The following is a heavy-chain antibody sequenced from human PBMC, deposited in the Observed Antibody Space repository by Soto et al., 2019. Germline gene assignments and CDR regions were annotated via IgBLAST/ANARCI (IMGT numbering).Heavy chain of an antibody. Sequence: SETLSLTCTVSGGSISSGDYYWGWIRQPPGKGLEWIGGIYYIGSTYYNPSLKSRVTISVDTSKNQFSLKLSSVTAADTAVYYCARHGPRWFDPWGQGTLVTVSS. V-gene: IGHV4-39*01. CDR3: ARHGPRWFDP. CDR1: GGSISSGDYY. CDR2: IYYIGST. J-gene: IGHJ5*02.